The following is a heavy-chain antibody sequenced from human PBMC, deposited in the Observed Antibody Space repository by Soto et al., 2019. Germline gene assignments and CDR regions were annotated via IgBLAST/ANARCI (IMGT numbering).Heavy chain of an antibody. V-gene: IGHV1-69*02. CDR2: FIPILDLA. CDR3: ATPRHVGVYGDYALDY. J-gene: IGHJ4*02. CDR1: GGTVSSYT. Sequence: QVQLVQSGAEVKKPGSSVKVSCKASGGTVSSYTFSWVRQAPGQGLEWMGRFIPILDLASYAQKFQGRVTITADKSTSTGCMELNSLRSEDTAVYYCATPRHVGVYGDYALDYWGQGTLVAVSS. D-gene: IGHD4-17*01.